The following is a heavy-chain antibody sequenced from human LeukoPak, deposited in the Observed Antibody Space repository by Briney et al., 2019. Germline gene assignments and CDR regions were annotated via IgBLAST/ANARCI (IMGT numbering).Heavy chain of an antibody. V-gene: IGHV3-21*04. J-gene: IGHJ4*02. CDR3: AKGGDYYGSGSYIDY. Sequence: GSLRLSCAASGFIFSSYNMNWVRQAPGKGLEWVSSISSSSSYIYYADSVKGRFTISRDNSKNTLYLQMNGLRAVDTALYYCAKGGDYYGSGSYIDYRGQGALVTVSS. D-gene: IGHD3-10*01. CDR1: GFIFSSYN. CDR2: ISSSSSYI.